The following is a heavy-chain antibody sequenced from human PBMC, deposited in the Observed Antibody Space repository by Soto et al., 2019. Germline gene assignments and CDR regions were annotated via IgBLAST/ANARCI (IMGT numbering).Heavy chain of an antibody. V-gene: IGHV3-30-3*01. J-gene: IGHJ5*02. CDR1: GFTFSSYA. Sequence: GGSLRLSCAASGFTFSSYAMHWVRQAPGKGLEWVAVISYDGSNKYYADSVKGRFTISRDNSKNTLYLQMNSLRAEDTAVYYCAREAFDFWSGYYGAWGQGTLVTVSS. CDR3: AREAFDFWSGYYGA. CDR2: ISYDGSNK. D-gene: IGHD3-3*01.